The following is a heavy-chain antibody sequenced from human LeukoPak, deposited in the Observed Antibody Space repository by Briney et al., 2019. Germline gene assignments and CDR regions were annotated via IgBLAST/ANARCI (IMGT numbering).Heavy chain of an antibody. V-gene: IGHV5-51*01. Sequence: GESLKISCKTSGYSFTSHWIGWVRQMPGKGLEWMGIIHPGDSNTRYSPSFQGQVTISADKSISAAYLQWSSLKASDTAMYYCARPTRYNNNWGQGTLVTVSS. CDR2: IHPGDSNT. D-gene: IGHD1-14*01. J-gene: IGHJ4*02. CDR1: GYSFTSHW. CDR3: ARPTRYNNN.